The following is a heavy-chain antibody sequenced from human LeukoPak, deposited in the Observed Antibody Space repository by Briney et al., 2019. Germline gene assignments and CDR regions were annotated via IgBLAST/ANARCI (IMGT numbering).Heavy chain of an antibody. J-gene: IGHJ6*03. V-gene: IGHV3-23*01. CDR3: AKDMGLLWFGEPAYYYYMDV. CDR2: ISGSGGST. CDR1: GFTISSYA. D-gene: IGHD3-10*01. Sequence: GGSLRLSCAASGFTISSYAMSRVRQAPGKGLEWVSAISGSGGSTYYADSVKGRFTISRDNSKNTLYLQMNSLRAEDTAVYYCAKDMGLLWFGEPAYYYYMDVWGKGTTVTVSS.